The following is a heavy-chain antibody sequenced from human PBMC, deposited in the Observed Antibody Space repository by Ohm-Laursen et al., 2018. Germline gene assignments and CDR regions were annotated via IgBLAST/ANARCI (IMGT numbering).Heavy chain of an antibody. J-gene: IGHJ4*02. CDR1: GFTFDDYA. CDR2: ISWNSGSI. CDR3: ATLIDY. V-gene: IGHV3-9*01. Sequence: SLRLSCTASGFTFDDYAMHWVRQAPGKGLEWVSGISWNSGSIGYADSVRGRFTISRDNAKNSLYLQMNSLRAEDTALYYCATLIDYWGQGTLVTVSS.